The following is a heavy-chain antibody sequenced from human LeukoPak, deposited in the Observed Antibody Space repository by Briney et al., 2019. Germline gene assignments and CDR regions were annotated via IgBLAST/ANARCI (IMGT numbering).Heavy chain of an antibody. CDR1: GFTFNSYA. Sequence: PGGSLRLSCAASGFTFNSYAMTWVRQGPGKVLEWVSAVSGNGGSTYYADSVKGRFTISRDNSKNTLYLQMNSLSAEDTAVYFCAKCSGLTHHDFWSGYSNFDYWGQGTLVTVSS. J-gene: IGHJ4*02. CDR3: AKCSGLTHHDFWSGYSNFDY. D-gene: IGHD3-3*01. V-gene: IGHV3-23*01. CDR2: VSGNGGST.